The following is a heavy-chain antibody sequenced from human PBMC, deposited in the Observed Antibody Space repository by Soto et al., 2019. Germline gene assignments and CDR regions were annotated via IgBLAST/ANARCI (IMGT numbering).Heavy chain of an antibody. CDR3: ARQLVRGYYYYGMDV. CDR2: IYYGGST. J-gene: IGHJ6*02. Sequence: SETLSLTCTVSGGSISSGGYYWSRIRQHPGKGLEWIGYIYYGGSTYYNPSLKSRVTISVDTSKNQFSLKLSSVTAADTAVYYCARQLVRGYYYYGMDVWGQGTTVTVSS. V-gene: IGHV4-31*03. D-gene: IGHD6-6*01. CDR1: GGSISSGGYY.